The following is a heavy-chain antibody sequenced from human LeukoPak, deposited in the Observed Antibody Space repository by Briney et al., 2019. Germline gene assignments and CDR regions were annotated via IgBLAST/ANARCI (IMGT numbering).Heavy chain of an antibody. CDR1: GGSFSGYY. CDR2: LYYRGST. V-gene: IGHV4-34*01. Sequence: PSETLSLTCAVDGGSFSGYYWRWIRQPPGKGREGVGNLYYRGSTYYDPSLKSRVTISVDTSKNQFSLKLSSVPAADTAVYYCARHGCSSTSCLDYWGQGTLVTVSS. CDR3: ARHGCSSTSCLDY. J-gene: IGHJ4*02. D-gene: IGHD2-2*01.